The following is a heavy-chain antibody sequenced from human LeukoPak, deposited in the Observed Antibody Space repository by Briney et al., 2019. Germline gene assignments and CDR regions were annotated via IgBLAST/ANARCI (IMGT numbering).Heavy chain of an antibody. D-gene: IGHD3-22*01. CDR2: MNPSGST. Sequence: PSETLSLTCAVYGGSFSGYYWTWIRHTPEKGLEWIGEMNPSGSTNYNPSLKSRVTISVDTSKNQFSLTLSSVTAADTDVYYCARGRQDVTMIVVIMTAVSYYLEVWGKGTTVTVS. J-gene: IGHJ6*03. V-gene: IGHV4-34*01. CDR1: GGSFSGYY. CDR3: ARGRQDVTMIVVIMTAVSYYLEV.